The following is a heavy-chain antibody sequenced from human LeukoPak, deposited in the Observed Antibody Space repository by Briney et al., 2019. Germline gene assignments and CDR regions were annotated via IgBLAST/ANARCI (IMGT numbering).Heavy chain of an antibody. CDR3: ARDSSITIFGVVYYYMDV. V-gene: IGHV4-39*07. J-gene: IGHJ6*03. CDR1: GGSISSSSYY. Sequence: PSGTLSLTCTVSGGSISSSSYYWGWIRQPPGKGLEWIGSIYYSGSTYYNPSLKSRVTISVDTSKNQFSLNLSSVTAADTAVYYCARDSSITIFGVVYYYMDVWGKGTTVTVSS. CDR2: IYYSGST. D-gene: IGHD3-3*01.